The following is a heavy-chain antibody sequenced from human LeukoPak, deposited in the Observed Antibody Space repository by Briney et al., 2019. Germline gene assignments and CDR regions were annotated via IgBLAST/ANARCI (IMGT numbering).Heavy chain of an antibody. Sequence: GGSLRLSCAASGFTFSSDAMSWVRQAPGKGLEWVANIKQDGSEKYYVDSVKGRFTISRDNAKNSLYLQMNSLRAEDTAVYYCARDGFSPYFDYWGQGTLVTVSS. D-gene: IGHD3-10*01. V-gene: IGHV3-7*01. CDR3: ARDGFSPYFDY. J-gene: IGHJ4*02. CDR2: IKQDGSEK. CDR1: GFTFSSDA.